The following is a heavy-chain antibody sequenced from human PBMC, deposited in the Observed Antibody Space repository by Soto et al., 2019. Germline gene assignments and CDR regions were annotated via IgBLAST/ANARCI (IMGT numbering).Heavy chain of an antibody. CDR3: ARDRSYTTDY. CDR2: INSDGSTT. D-gene: IGHD1-26*01. CDR1: GFTFSNSW. Sequence: EVQLVESGGGFVQPGGSLRLSCAASGFTFSNSWMHWVRQAPGKGLVWVSYINSDGSTTTYADSVKGRFTISGDNAKNTVYLQITSLTAEDTAVYYCARDRSYTTDYWGQGTLVTVSS. V-gene: IGHV3-74*01. J-gene: IGHJ4*02.